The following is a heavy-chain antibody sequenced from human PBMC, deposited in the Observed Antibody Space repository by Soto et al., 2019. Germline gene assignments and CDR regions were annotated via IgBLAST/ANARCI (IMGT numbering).Heavy chain of an antibody. D-gene: IGHD1-26*01. Sequence: SETLSLTCTVSGGSISSSSYYWGWIRQPPGKGLEWIGSIYYSGSTYYNPSLKSRVTISVDTSKNQFSLKLSSVTAADTAVYYCARHHPSGSYFPLVRFWGQGTLVTVSS. J-gene: IGHJ4*02. V-gene: IGHV4-39*01. CDR2: IYYSGST. CDR3: ARHHPSGSYFPLVRF. CDR1: GGSISSSSYY.